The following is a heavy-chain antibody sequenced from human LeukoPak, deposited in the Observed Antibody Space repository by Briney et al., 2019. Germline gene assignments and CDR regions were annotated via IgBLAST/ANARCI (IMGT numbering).Heavy chain of an antibody. Sequence: ASVKVSCKASGYTFTSYGISWVRQAPGQGLEWMGWISAYNGNTNYAQKLQGRVTMTTDTSTSTAYMELRSLRSDDTAVYYCARQCSSTSCYGGAFDIWGPGTMVTVSS. CDR3: ARQCSSTSCYGGAFDI. D-gene: IGHD2-2*01. J-gene: IGHJ3*02. V-gene: IGHV1-18*01. CDR1: GYTFTSYG. CDR2: ISAYNGNT.